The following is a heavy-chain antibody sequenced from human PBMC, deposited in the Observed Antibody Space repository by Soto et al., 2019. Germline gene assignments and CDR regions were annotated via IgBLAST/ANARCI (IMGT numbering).Heavy chain of an antibody. V-gene: IGHV4-39*01. CDR2: ISYSGST. D-gene: IGHD6-13*01. Sequence: QLQLQESGPGLVKPSETLSLTCTVSGGSISSSNSFWGWIRQPPVKGLEWIGSISYSGSTYYNPSLKSQVTISVDTSENQFSLKLSSVTAADTAVYYCARGEYNSGTLYHLDYWGQGTLLTVSS. CDR1: GGSISSSNSF. J-gene: IGHJ4*01. CDR3: ARGEYNSGTLYHLDY.